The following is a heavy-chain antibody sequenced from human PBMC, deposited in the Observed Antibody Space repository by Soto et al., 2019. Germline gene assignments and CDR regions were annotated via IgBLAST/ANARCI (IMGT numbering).Heavy chain of an antibody. CDR2: IKKDGSEK. Sequence: EVQLAESGGGLVQPGGSLRLSCAASGFTFSDYFMTWVRQAPGKGLEWVASIKKDGSEKYYVDSVKGRFTISRDNAKSSMYLQMNILRAEDTAVYYCAWGISVSSWGQGALVTVSS. CDR3: AWGISVSS. D-gene: IGHD3-16*02. V-gene: IGHV3-7*04. J-gene: IGHJ4*02. CDR1: GFTFSDYF.